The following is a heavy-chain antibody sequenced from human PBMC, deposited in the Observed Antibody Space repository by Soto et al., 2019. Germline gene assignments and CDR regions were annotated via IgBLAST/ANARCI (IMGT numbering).Heavy chain of an antibody. CDR3: ARDLSGYSYGYPDYYYYGMDV. CDR1: GYTFTSYA. J-gene: IGHJ6*02. Sequence: ASVKVSCKASGYTFTSYAMHWVRQAPGQRLEWMGWINAGNGNTKYSQKFQGRVTITRDTSASTAYMELSSLRSEDTPVYYCARDLSGYSYGYPDYYYYGMDVWRQRTTVTVSS. D-gene: IGHD5-18*01. CDR2: INAGNGNT. V-gene: IGHV1-3*01.